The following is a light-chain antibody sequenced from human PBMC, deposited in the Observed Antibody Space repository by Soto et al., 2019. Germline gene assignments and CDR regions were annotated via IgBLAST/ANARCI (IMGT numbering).Light chain of an antibody. CDR3: SSYAGSYSWV. V-gene: IGLV2-11*01. CDR2: DVS. CDR1: SSDVGAYNY. J-gene: IGLJ3*02. Sequence: QSALTQPRSVSGSPGQSVTISCTGTSSDVGAYNYVSWYQHHPGKAPKVMIYDVSERPSGVPDRFSGSKSDNKASLTISGLQAEDEADYYCSSYAGSYSWVFGGGPKLTVL.